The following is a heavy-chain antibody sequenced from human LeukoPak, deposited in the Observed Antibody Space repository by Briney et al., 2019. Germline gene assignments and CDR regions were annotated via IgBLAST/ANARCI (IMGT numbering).Heavy chain of an antibody. D-gene: IGHD3-16*01. CDR1: GFTFSSYA. CDR2: ISGSGGST. J-gene: IGHJ4*02. CDR3: AKETLITRVFDY. V-gene: IGHV3-23*01. Sequence: AGGSLRLSCAASGFTFSSYAMSWVRQAPGKGLEWVSAISGSGGSTYYADSVKGRFTISRANSKNTLYLQMNSLRAEDTAVYYCAKETLITRVFDYWGQGTLVTVSS.